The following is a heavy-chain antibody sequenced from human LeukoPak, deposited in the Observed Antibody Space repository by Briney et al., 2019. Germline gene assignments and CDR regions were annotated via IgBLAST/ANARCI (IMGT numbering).Heavy chain of an antibody. Sequence: SETLSLTCTVSGGSISSYYWSWIRQPPGKGLEWIGYIYYSGSTNYNPSLKSRVTISVDTSKNQFSLKLSSVTAADTAVYYCARFWSIAAAGADYYYYYYMDVWSKGTTVTVSS. V-gene: IGHV4-59*01. D-gene: IGHD6-13*01. CDR1: GGSISSYY. CDR2: IYYSGST. CDR3: ARFWSIAAAGADYYYYYYMDV. J-gene: IGHJ6*03.